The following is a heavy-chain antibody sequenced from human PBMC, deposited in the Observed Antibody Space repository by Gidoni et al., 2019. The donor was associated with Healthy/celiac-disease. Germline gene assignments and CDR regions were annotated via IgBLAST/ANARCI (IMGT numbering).Heavy chain of an antibody. Sequence: EVQLVESGGGLVQPGGSLRPSCAASGFTFSSYWMHWVRQAPGKGLVGVSRINSDGSSTSYADSVKGRFTISRDNAKNTLYLQMNSLRAEDTAVYYCARDIVGATYYYYYYGMDVWGQGTTVTVSS. CDR2: INSDGSST. V-gene: IGHV3-74*01. CDR1: GFTFSSYW. J-gene: IGHJ6*02. CDR3: ARDIVGATYYYYYYGMDV. D-gene: IGHD1-26*01.